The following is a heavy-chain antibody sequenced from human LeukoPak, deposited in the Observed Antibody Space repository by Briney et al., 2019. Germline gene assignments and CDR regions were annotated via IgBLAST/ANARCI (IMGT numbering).Heavy chain of an antibody. Sequence: PGGSLRLSCAASGFTFSSYAMHWVRQAPGKGLEWVAVISYDGSNKYYADSLKGRFTISRDNAKNSLYLQMNSLRAEDTALYYCATDMGDCTDGSCAYGMDVWGQGTTVTVSS. J-gene: IGHJ6*02. CDR2: ISYDGSNK. CDR3: ATDMGDCTDGSCAYGMDV. D-gene: IGHD2-15*01. CDR1: GFTFSSYA. V-gene: IGHV3-30-3*01.